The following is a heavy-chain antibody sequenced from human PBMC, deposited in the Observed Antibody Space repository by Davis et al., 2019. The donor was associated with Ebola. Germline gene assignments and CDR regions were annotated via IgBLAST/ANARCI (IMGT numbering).Heavy chain of an antibody. D-gene: IGHD6-19*01. CDR3: AKDLYSSGWYEVDY. J-gene: IGHJ4*02. V-gene: IGHV3-23*01. Sequence: GESLKISCAASGFTFSSYAMSWVRQAPGKGLEWVSAISGSGGSTYYADSVKGRFTISRDNSKNTLYLQMNSLRAEDTAVYYCAKDLYSSGWYEVDYWGQGTLVTVSS. CDR1: GFTFSSYA. CDR2: ISGSGGST.